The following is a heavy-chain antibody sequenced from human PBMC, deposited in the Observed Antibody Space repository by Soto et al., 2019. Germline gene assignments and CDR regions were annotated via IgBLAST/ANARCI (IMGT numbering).Heavy chain of an antibody. CDR1: GGSFGNYY. CDR2: VNHSGNT. D-gene: IGHD3-3*01. Sequence: SETLSITCAVYGGSFGNYYWSWIRQPPGKGLEWIGEVNHSGNTNYNPSLKSRVTIFVDTYKNQFSLKLNSLTAADTAVYYCARESAGFFWSGYYPFDYWGPGTLVTVSS. V-gene: IGHV4-34*01. CDR3: ARESAGFFWSGYYPFDY. J-gene: IGHJ4*02.